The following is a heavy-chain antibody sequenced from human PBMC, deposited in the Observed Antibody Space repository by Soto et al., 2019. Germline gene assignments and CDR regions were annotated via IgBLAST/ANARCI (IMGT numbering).Heavy chain of an antibody. CDR1: GYSFTSYW. V-gene: IGHV5-10-1*01. Sequence: GESLKISCKGSGYSFTSYWISWVRQMPGKGLEWMGRIDPSDSYTNYSPSFQGHVTISADKSISTAYLQWSSLKASDTAMYYCARQSDYYDDSSGHLLNWYFYLWGRGTLVPVSS. J-gene: IGHJ2*01. D-gene: IGHD3-22*01. CDR3: ARQSDYYDDSSGHLLNWYFYL. CDR2: IDPSDSYT.